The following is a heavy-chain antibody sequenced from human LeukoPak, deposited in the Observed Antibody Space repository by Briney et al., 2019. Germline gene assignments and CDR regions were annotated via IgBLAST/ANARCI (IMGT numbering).Heavy chain of an antibody. J-gene: IGHJ5*02. CDR2: MNPNSGNT. CDR3: ARSGVPAGYCSSTSCYNWFDP. D-gene: IGHD2-2*01. CDR1: GYTFTSYD. V-gene: IGHV1-8*03. Sequence: ASVKVSCKASGYTFTSYDINWVRQATGQGLEWMGWMNPNSGNTGYAQKFQGRVTITRNTSISTAYTELSSLRSEDTAVYYCARSGVPAGYCSSTSCYNWFDPWGQGTLVTVSS.